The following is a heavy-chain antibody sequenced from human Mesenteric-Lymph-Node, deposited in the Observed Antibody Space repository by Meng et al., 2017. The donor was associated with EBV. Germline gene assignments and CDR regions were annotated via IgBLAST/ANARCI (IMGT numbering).Heavy chain of an antibody. CDR3: ARENPARGNWFDP. V-gene: IGHV4-61*01. D-gene: IGHD3-10*01. J-gene: IGHJ5*02. CDR1: GGSVSSTSYY. Sequence: QVHVQGSGPGLVKPSETLSLTCTVSGGSVSSTSYYWSWIRQPPGKRLEWIGYVYYSGSTNYNPSLKSRVTISVDTSKNQFSLNLYSVTAADTAVYYCARENPARGNWFDPWGQGALVTVSS. CDR2: VYYSGST.